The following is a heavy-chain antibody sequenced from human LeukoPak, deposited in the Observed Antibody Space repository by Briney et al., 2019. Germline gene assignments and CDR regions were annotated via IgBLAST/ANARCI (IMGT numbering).Heavy chain of an antibody. CDR2: INHSGST. V-gene: IGHV4-34*01. CDR3: ARGGGSNSLEGLFDY. CDR1: GGSFSGYY. D-gene: IGHD4-11*01. J-gene: IGHJ4*02. Sequence: SETLSLTCAVYGGSFSGYYWSWIRQPPGKGLEWIGEINHSGSTNYNPSLKSRVTISVDTSKNQFSLKLSSVAAADTAVYYCARGGGSNSLEGLFDYWGQGTLVTVSS.